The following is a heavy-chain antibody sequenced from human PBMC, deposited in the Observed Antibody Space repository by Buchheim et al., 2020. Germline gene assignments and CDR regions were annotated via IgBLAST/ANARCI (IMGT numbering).Heavy chain of an antibody. D-gene: IGHD6-13*01. CDR2: IYYSGST. CDR1: GGSISSSSYY. V-gene: IGHV4-39*07. J-gene: IGHJ4*02. CDR3: ARDLYSPPETWHYFDY. Sequence: QLQLQESGPGLVKPSETLSLTCTVSGGSISSSSYYWGWIRQPPGKGLEWIGSIYYSGSTYYNPSLKSRVTISVDTSKNQFSLKLSSVTAADTAVYYCARDLYSPPETWHYFDYWGQGTL.